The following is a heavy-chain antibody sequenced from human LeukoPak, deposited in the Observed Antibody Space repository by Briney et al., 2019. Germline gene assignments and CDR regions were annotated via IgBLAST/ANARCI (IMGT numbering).Heavy chain of an antibody. V-gene: IGHV3-74*01. CDR2: INSDGSST. Sequence: PGGSLRLSCAASGFTFSSYWMHWVRQAPGKGLVWVSRINSDGSSTSYADSVKGRFTIPRDNAKNTLYLQMNSLRAEDTAVYYCAPYYDILTGHQWGLGYWGQGTLVTVSS. CDR1: GFTFSSYW. J-gene: IGHJ4*02. D-gene: IGHD3-9*01. CDR3: APYYDILTGHQWGLGY.